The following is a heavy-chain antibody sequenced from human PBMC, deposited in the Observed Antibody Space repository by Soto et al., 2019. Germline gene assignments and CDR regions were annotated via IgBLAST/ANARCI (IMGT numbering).Heavy chain of an antibody. CDR3: ARSPSMYSSSCEI. V-gene: IGHV4-59*01. Sequence: QVQLQESGPGLVKPSETLSLTCTVSGGSISSYYWSWIRQPPGKGLEWIGYIYYSGSTNYNPSLKSRVTISVDTSKNQFSLKLSSVTAADTAVYYCARSPSMYSSSCEIWGQGTLVTVSS. D-gene: IGHD6-13*01. CDR1: GGSISSYY. J-gene: IGHJ4*02. CDR2: IYYSGST.